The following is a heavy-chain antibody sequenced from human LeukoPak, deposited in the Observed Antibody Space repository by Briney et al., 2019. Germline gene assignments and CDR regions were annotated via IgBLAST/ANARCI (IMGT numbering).Heavy chain of an antibody. D-gene: IGHD6-19*01. V-gene: IGHV3-21*01. CDR3: ARIGLVPGEGSGWYRSYYYYGMDV. J-gene: IGHJ6*02. CDR2: ISSSSSYI. CDR1: GFTFSSYS. Sequence: PGGSLRLSCAASGFTFSSYSMTWVRQAPGKGLEWVSSISSSSSYIYYADSVKGRFTISRDNAKNSLYLQMNSLRAEDTAVYYCARIGLVPGEGSGWYRSYYYYGMDVWGQGTTVTVSS.